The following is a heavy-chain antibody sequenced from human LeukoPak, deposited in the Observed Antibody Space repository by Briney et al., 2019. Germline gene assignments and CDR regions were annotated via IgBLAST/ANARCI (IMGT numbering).Heavy chain of an antibody. CDR2: ASYSGGT. V-gene: IGHV4-31*03. J-gene: IGHJ4*02. Sequence: PSETLSLTCTVSGVSIGSGDYYWSWIRQHPGKGLEWIGFASYSGGTYYNPSLMSRITISVDRSQNQFSLRMRDVTAADTAVYFCATAEWEYFYFDSWGQGALVAVSS. CDR3: ATAEWEYFYFDS. CDR1: GVSIGSGDYY. D-gene: IGHD1-26*01.